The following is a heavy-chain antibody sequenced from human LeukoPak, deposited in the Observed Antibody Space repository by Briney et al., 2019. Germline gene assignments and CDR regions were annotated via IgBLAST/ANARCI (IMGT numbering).Heavy chain of an antibody. Sequence: KTSETLSLTCAVYGGSFSGYYWSWIRQPPGKGLEWIGEINHSGSTNYNPSLKSRVTISVDTSKNQFSLKLSSVTAADTAVYYCASGRGACRIYYWGQGTLVTGSS. V-gene: IGHV4-34*01. J-gene: IGHJ4*02. CDR1: GGSFSGYY. CDR2: INHSGST. D-gene: IGHD3-16*01. CDR3: ASGRGACRIYY.